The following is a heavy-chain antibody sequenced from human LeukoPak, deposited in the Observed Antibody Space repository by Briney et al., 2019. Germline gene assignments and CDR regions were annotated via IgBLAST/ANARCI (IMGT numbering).Heavy chain of an antibody. J-gene: IGHJ4*02. Sequence: PGGSLRLSCAASGFTFRSYWMSWVRQAPGKGLEWVSSISSSSSYIYYADSVKGRFTISRDNAKNSLYLQMNSLRAEDTAIYYCARDFTCGGDCYLYYFDYWGQGTLVTVSS. CDR1: GFTFRSYW. CDR3: ARDFTCGGDCYLYYFDY. V-gene: IGHV3-21*01. CDR2: ISSSSSYI. D-gene: IGHD2-21*02.